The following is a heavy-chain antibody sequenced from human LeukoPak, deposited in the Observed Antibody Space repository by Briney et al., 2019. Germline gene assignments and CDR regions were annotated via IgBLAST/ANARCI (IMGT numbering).Heavy chain of an antibody. CDR1: GFTFSSYG. CDR2: IRYDGSNK. CDR3: AKDTPGIAAAGTKIGAFDI. V-gene: IGHV3-30*02. D-gene: IGHD6-13*01. Sequence: SGGSLRLSCAASGFTFSSYGMHWVRQAPGKGLEWVAFIRYDGSNKYYADSVKGRFTISRDNSKNTLYLQMNSLRAEDTAVYYCAKDTPGIAAAGTKIGAFDIWGQGTMVTVSS. J-gene: IGHJ3*02.